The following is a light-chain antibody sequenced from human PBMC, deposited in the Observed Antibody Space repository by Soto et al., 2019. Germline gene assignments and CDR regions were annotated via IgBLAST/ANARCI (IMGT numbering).Light chain of an antibody. CDR2: DND. Sequence: QSVLTQPPSVSAAPGQTGTISCSGRSSNIGNNYVSWYQQVPGTAPNLLIKDNDKRPSGIPDRFSGSKSGTSATLGITGLQTGDEANYYCGTWDSSLSAVVFGGGTKLTVL. J-gene: IGLJ2*01. CDR3: GTWDSSLSAVV. V-gene: IGLV1-51*01. CDR1: SSNIGNNY.